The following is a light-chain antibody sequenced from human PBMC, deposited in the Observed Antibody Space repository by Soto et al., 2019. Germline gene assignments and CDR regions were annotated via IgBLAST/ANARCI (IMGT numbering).Light chain of an antibody. V-gene: IGLV1-51*01. CDR3: GSWDSSLSAYV. Sequence: VLTQPPSVSAAPGQKVTISCSGSSSNIGGNSVSWYQQLPGTAPKPLIYDDNKRPSGIPDRFSGSKSGTSATLGITGFQTGDEADYYCGSWDSSLSAYVFGTGTKVTV. CDR1: SSNIGGNS. J-gene: IGLJ1*01. CDR2: DDN.